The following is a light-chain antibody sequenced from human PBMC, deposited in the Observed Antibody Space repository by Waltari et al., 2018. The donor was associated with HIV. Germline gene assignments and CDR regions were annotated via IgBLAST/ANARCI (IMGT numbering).Light chain of an antibody. J-gene: IGLJ3*02. Sequence: QSALPQPASVSGSPGQSITISGTGTSSDVGGYNYVSWYQQHPGKAPKLMMYDVSNRPSGVSNRFSGSKSGNTASLTISGLQAEDEADYYCSSYTSSSTLEVFGGGTKLTVL. CDR2: DVS. CDR1: SSDVGGYNY. CDR3: SSYTSSSTLEV. V-gene: IGLV2-14*03.